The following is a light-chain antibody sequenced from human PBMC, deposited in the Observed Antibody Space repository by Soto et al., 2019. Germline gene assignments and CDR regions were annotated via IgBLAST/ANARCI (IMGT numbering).Light chain of an antibody. V-gene: IGKV1-5*01. CDR2: DAS. CDR3: QQYNSYAWT. CDR1: QSISSW. J-gene: IGKJ1*01. Sequence: DIQMTQSPSTLSASVGDRVTITCLASQSISSWLAWYQQKPGKAPKLLIYDASSLESGVPSRFSGSGSGPEFTLTISSLQPDDFATYYCQQYNSYAWTFGQGTKVEIK.